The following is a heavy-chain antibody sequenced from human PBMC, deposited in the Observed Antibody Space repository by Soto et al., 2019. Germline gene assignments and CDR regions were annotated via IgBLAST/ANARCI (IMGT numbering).Heavy chain of an antibody. CDR2: ISAYNGNT. Sequence: QVQLVQSGAEVKKPGASVKVSCKASGYTFASYGISWVRQAPGQGLEWMGWISAYNGNTNYAQKFQGRVTMTTDTFTRTAYMEVRSLRSDDTAVYYCAREGTGSSTSCPTDFSCGMDVWGQGTTVTVSS. CDR3: AREGTGSSTSCPTDFSCGMDV. V-gene: IGHV1-18*01. J-gene: IGHJ6*02. CDR1: GYTFASYG. D-gene: IGHD2-2*01.